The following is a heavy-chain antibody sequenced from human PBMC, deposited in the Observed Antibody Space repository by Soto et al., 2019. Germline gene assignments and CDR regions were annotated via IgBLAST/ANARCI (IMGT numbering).Heavy chain of an antibody. CDR2: IYYSGST. CDR1: GGSISSGGYY. Sequence: QVQLQESGPGLVKPSQTLSLTCTVSGGSISSGGYYWSWIRQHPGKGLEWIGYIYYSGSTYYNPSLKSRVTIAVATSKNQFSLKLSSVTAADTAVYYCARTSSLTMVRGVIRGALFDYWGQGTLVTVSS. CDR3: ARTSSLTMVRGVIRGALFDY. V-gene: IGHV4-31*03. J-gene: IGHJ4*02. D-gene: IGHD3-10*01.